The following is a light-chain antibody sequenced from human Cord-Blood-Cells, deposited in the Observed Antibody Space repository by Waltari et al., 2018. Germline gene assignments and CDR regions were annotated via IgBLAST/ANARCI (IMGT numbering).Light chain of an antibody. V-gene: IGLV6-57*01. CDR3: QSYDSSNPWV. CDR1: SGSIASHY. Sequence: NFMLTQPHSVSESPGKTVTISCTRSSGSIASHYVQWYQQRPGSSPTTVIYEDNQRPSGVPDRCSGSIDSSSNSASLTISGLKTEDEADYYCQSYDSSNPWVFGGGTKLTVL. J-gene: IGLJ3*02. CDR2: EDN.